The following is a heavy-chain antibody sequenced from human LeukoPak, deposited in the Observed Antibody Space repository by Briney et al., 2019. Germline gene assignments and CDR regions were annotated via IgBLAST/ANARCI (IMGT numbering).Heavy chain of an antibody. J-gene: IGHJ4*02. D-gene: IGHD4-17*01. V-gene: IGHV4-30-4*07. CDR3: ARTKKVDHGDYENYFDY. CDR2: IYYSGST. Sequence: QSSQTLSLTCAVSGGSLSSGGYSWSWIRQPPGKGLEWIGYIYYSGSTYYNPSLKTRVSIDTSKNQFSLKLSSVTAADTAVYYCARTKKVDHGDYENYFDYWGQGTLVTVSS. CDR1: GGSLSSGGYS.